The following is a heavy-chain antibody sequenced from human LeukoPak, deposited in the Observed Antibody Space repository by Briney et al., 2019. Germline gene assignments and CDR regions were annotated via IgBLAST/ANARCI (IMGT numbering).Heavy chain of an antibody. V-gene: IGHV3-30*18. CDR3: AKLPEGPFDY. CDR2: ISYDGSNK. Sequence: GGSLRLSCAASGFTFSSYGMHWVRQAPGKGLEWVAVISYDGSNKYYADSVKGRFTISRDNSKNTLHLQMNSLRAEDTAVYYCAKLPEGPFDYWGQGTLVTVSS. J-gene: IGHJ4*02. CDR1: GFTFSSYG.